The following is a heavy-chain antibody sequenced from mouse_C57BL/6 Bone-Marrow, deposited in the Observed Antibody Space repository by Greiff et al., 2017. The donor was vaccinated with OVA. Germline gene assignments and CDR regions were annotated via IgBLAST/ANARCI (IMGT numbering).Heavy chain of an antibody. CDR1: GYTFTDYY. CDR2: INPNNGGT. CDR3: ARSSNYNPWFAY. D-gene: IGHD2-5*01. V-gene: IGHV1-26*01. J-gene: IGHJ3*01. Sequence: VQLQQSGPELVKPGASVKISCKASGYTFTDYYMNWVKQSHGKSLEWIGDINPNNGGTSYNQKFKGKATLTEDKSSSTAYMELRSLTSEDSAVYYCARSSNYNPWFAYWGQGTLVTVSA.